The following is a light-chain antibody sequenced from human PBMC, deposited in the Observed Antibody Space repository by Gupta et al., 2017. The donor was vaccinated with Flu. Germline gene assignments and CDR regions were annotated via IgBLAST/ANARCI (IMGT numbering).Light chain of an antibody. Sequence: DVVMTQSPLSLPVTLGQPASISCRSSQSLVDSNGNTYLNWFQQRPGQSPRRLISKVSNRDSGVPDRFRGSGSGTDFTLEISRVEAEDVGIYYCMQGKHWPLTFGGGTKVEIK. CDR1: QSLVDSNGNTY. V-gene: IGKV2-30*01. CDR3: MQGKHWPLT. J-gene: IGKJ4*01. CDR2: KVS.